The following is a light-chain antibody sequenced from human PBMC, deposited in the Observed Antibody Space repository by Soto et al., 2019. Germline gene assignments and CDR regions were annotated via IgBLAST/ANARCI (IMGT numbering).Light chain of an antibody. V-gene: IGKV3-20*01. CDR2: GTS. CDR1: QTISSNN. J-gene: IGKJ1*01. CDR3: QQYGSWT. Sequence: EIVLTQSPGTLSVSPGERDTLSCRASQTISSNNLAWYQQKPGQAPSLLIYGTSSRATGIPDRFSGSGSGTDFTLTSSRLEPEDSAIYYCQQYGSWTFGQGTKVEI.